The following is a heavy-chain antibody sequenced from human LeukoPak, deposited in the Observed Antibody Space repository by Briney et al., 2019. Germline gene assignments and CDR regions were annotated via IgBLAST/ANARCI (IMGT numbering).Heavy chain of an antibody. J-gene: IGHJ3*02. CDR1: GYTFTSYG. D-gene: IGHD2-15*01. CDR2: ISAYNGNT. Sequence: GASVKVSCKASGYTFTSYGISWVRQGPGQGHEWMGWISAYNGNTNYAQKLQGRVTMTTDTSTSTAYMELRSLRSDDTAVYYCARVRCSGGSCYSDDAFDIWGQGTMVTVSS. V-gene: IGHV1-18*01. CDR3: ARVRCSGGSCYSDDAFDI.